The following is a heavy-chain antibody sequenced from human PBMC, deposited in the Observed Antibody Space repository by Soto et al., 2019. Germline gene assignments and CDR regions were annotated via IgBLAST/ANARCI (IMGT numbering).Heavy chain of an antibody. J-gene: IGHJ4*02. CDR3: CYTGGVDY. CDR1: GVSISSGNW. D-gene: IGHD2-2*02. Sequence: SETLSLTCAVSGVSISSGNWWTWVRQSPQRGLEYIGEIFHDGTANYYPSFERRVAYLQWSSLKASDTAMYYCARGVDCSSTSCYTGGVDYWGQGTLVTVSS. V-gene: IGHV4-4*02. CDR2: IFHDGTA.